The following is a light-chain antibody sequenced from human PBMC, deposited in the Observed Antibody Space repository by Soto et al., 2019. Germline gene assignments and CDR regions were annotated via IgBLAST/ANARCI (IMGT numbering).Light chain of an antibody. CDR1: ALPKQY. J-gene: IGLJ2*01. V-gene: IGLV3-25*03. Sequence: SYELPQPPSVSVSPGQTARITCSGAALPKQYAYWYQQKPGQAPVLVIYKDSERPSGIPERFSGSSSGTTVTLTISGVQAEDEADYYCQSADSSGTSHVVFGGGTKLTVL. CDR3: QSADSSGTSHVV. CDR2: KDS.